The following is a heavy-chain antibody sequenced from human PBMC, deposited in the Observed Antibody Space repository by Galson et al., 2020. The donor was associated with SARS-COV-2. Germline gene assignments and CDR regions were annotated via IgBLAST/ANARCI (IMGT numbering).Heavy chain of an antibody. CDR2: IRGSTTGI. J-gene: IGHJ5*02. D-gene: IGHD3-9*01. Sequence: GGSLRLSCAASGFSVGIYSMNWVRQAPGQGLEWVSYIRGSTTGIFYADSLKGRFTISRDNAKNLVFLQMNNLRVDDTAMYYCVRDFDHDFMAGDEHQDLWGQGTLVTVSS. CDR1: GFSVGIYS. CDR3: VRDFDHDFMAGDEHQDL. V-gene: IGHV3-48*04.